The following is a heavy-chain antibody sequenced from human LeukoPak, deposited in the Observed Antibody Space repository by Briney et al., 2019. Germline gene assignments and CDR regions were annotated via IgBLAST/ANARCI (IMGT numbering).Heavy chain of an antibody. CDR2: INPNGGNT. D-gene: IGHD1-1*01. V-gene: IGHV1-46*01. Sequence: GASVKVSCQASGYTFMFYYVHWVRQAPGQGLEWMGVINPNGGNTDFAQKFQGRVTMTRDMSTSTVYMELSSPRSDDTAVYYCARDKLERRGTYYHYFYMDVWGKGTTVTVSS. J-gene: IGHJ6*03. CDR3: ARDKLERRGTYYHYFYMDV. CDR1: GYTFMFYY.